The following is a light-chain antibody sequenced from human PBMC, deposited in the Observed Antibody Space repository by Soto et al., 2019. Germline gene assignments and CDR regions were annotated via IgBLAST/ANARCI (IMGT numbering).Light chain of an antibody. CDR1: SSDVGGYNY. J-gene: IGLJ2*01. CDR2: EVN. CDR3: SSYTSSGTVV. V-gene: IGLV2-14*01. Sequence: QSALTQPASVSGSPGQSITISCTGTSSDVGGYNYVSWYQQLPGKAPKLMFYEVNNRPSGVSNRFSGSKSGNTASLTISGLQAEDEADYYCSSYTSSGTVVFGEGTQLTVL.